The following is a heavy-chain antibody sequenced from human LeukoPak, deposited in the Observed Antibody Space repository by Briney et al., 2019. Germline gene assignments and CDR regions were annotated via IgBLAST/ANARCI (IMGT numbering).Heavy chain of an antibody. CDR2: IKQDGSEK. J-gene: IGHJ4*02. D-gene: IGHD6-19*01. Sequence: LPGGSLRLSCAASGFTFSSYWMSWVRRAPGKGLEWVANIKQDGSEKYYVDSVKGRFTISRDNAKNSLYLQMNSLRAEDTAVYYCARDQIPWQWLVEGYYFDYWGQGTLVTVSS. CDR1: GFTFSSYW. V-gene: IGHV3-7*01. CDR3: ARDQIPWQWLVEGYYFDY.